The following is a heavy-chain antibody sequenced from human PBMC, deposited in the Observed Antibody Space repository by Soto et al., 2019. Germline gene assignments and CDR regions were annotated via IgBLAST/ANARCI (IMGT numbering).Heavy chain of an antibody. J-gene: IGHJ5*02. V-gene: IGHV4-30-4*01. CDR2: IYYSGST. CDR1: GGSISSGDYY. D-gene: IGHD2-15*01. CDR3: ARRLGYCSGGSCYLPHDNWFDP. Sequence: SETLSLTCTVSGGSISSGDYYWSWIRQPPGKGLGWIGYIYYSGSTYYNPSLKSRVTISVDTSKNQFSLKLSSVTAADTAVYYCARRLGYCSGGSCYLPHDNWFDPWGQGTLVTVSS.